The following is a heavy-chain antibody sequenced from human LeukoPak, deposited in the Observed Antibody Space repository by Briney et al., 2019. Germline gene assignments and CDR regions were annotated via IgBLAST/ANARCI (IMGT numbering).Heavy chain of an antibody. J-gene: IGHJ4*02. V-gene: IGHV3-23*01. CDR2: ICATEDTT. CDR3: TKVTPEYYYDSSGPFDH. D-gene: IGHD3-22*01. Sequence: GSLRLSCAASGFIVSQYAISWVRQASGKGLELVSLICATEDTTYYADSVKGRFTISRDNTKDTLYLQMNTLRPEDTAVYYCTKVTPEYYYDSSGPFDHWGQGTLVTVSS. CDR1: GFIVSQYA.